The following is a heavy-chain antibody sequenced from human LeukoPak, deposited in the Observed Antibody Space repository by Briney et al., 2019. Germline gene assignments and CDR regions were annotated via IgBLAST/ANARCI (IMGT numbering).Heavy chain of an antibody. D-gene: IGHD5-12*01. V-gene: IGHV1-2*02. CDR1: GYTFTGYY. CDR2: INPNSGGT. Sequence: ASVKVSCKASGYTFTGYYMHWVRQAPGQGLEWMGWINPNSGGTNYAQKFQGRGTRTRDTSISTAYMELSRLRSDDTAVYYCACYSGYALDGAFDIWGQGTMVTVSS. J-gene: IGHJ3*02. CDR3: ACYSGYALDGAFDI.